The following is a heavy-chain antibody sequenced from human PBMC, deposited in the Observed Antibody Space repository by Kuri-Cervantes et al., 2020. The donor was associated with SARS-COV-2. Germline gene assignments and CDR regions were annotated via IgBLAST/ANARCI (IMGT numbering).Heavy chain of an antibody. Sequence: GESLKISCTVSGGSISSSSYYWGWIRQPPGKGLEWVGRIKSKTDGGTTDYAAPVKGRFTISRDDSKNTLYLQMNSLKTEDTAVYYCTTDGNYYDSSGYYYFDYWGQGTLVTVSS. V-gene: IGHV3-15*01. CDR1: GGSISSSSYY. CDR3: TTDGNYYDSSGYYYFDY. D-gene: IGHD3-22*01. CDR2: IKSKTDGGTT. J-gene: IGHJ4*02.